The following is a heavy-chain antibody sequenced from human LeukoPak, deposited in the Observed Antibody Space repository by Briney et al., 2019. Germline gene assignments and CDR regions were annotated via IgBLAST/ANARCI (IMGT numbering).Heavy chain of an antibody. CDR3: ASLTVGATGHY. D-gene: IGHD1-26*01. CDR2: INPDGSNT. V-gene: IGHV3-74*01. CDR1: GFTFSTYW. Sequence: GGSLRLSCAASGFTFSTYWMSWVRQVPGKGLVWVSRINPDGSNTAYADSVKGRFTISRDNAKNALYLQMNTLRAEDTAVYYCASLTVGATGHYWGQGTLVTVSS. J-gene: IGHJ4*02.